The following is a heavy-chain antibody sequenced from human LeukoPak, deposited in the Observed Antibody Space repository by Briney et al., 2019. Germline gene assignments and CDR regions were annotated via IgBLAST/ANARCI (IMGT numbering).Heavy chain of an antibody. J-gene: IGHJ4*02. CDR2: IQYDGSNK. D-gene: IGHD3-22*01. CDR1: GFTFSSYG. CDR3: AKDKYYYDSSGYSAFDD. V-gene: IGHV3-30*02. Sequence: GGSLRLSCAASGFTFSSYGMHWVRQAPGKGLEWVAFIQYDGSNKYYADSVKGRFTISRDSSKNTLCLQVNSLRAEDTAVYYCAKDKYYYDSSGYSAFDDWGQGTLVIVSP.